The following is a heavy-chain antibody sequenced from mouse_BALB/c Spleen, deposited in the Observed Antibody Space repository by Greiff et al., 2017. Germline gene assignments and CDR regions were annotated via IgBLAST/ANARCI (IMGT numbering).Heavy chain of an antibody. J-gene: IGHJ3*01. CDR3: ARDRRLGFAY. CDR1: GFTFSSFG. Sequence: EVQGVESGGGLVKPGGSRKLSCAASGFTFSSFGMHWVRQAPEKGLEWVAYISSGSSTIYYADTVKGRFTISRDNPKNTLFLQMTSLRSEDTAMYYCARDRRLGFAYWGQGTLVTVSA. CDR2: ISSGSSTI. V-gene: IGHV5-17*02. D-gene: IGHD2-12*01.